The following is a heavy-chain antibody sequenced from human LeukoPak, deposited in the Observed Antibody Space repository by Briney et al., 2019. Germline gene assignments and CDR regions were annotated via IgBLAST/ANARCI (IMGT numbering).Heavy chain of an antibody. J-gene: IGHJ4*02. CDR3: GRIFTSIGIGGPRVF. D-gene: IGHD2-15*01. CDR2: IYHTATT. V-gene: IGHV4-39*07. Sequence: SETLSLTCTVSGVSISNSDYYWGWIRQPPGRGLEWIGSIYHTATTYYNPSLKSRLTISLYTSKSQFSLNVTSVTAADTAVYYCGRIFTSIGIGGPRVFWGQGNLVTVSS. CDR1: GVSISNSDYY.